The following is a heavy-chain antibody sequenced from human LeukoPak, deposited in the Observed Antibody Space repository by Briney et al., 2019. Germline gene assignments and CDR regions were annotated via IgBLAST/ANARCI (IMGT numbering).Heavy chain of an antibody. Sequence: SVKVSCKASGGTFSSYAISWERQAPGQGLEWMGRIIPILGIANYAQKFQGRVTITADKSTSTAYMELSSLRSEDTAVYYCARAHGSLYSSGWYESWGQGTLVTVSS. CDR2: IIPILGIA. J-gene: IGHJ4*02. V-gene: IGHV1-69*04. CDR3: ARAHGSLYSSGWYES. D-gene: IGHD6-19*01. CDR1: GGTFSSYA.